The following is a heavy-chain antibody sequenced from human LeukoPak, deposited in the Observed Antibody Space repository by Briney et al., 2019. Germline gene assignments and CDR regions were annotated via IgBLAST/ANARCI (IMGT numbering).Heavy chain of an antibody. V-gene: IGHV1-2*02. Sequence: ASVKVSCKASGYTFTSYAMNWVRQAPGQGLEWMGWINPNSGGTNYAQKFQGRVTMTRDTSISTAYMELSRLRSDDTAVYYCARDLGLDFDIWGQGTMVTVSS. J-gene: IGHJ3*02. D-gene: IGHD6-19*01. CDR3: ARDLGLDFDI. CDR1: GYTFTSYA. CDR2: INPNSGGT.